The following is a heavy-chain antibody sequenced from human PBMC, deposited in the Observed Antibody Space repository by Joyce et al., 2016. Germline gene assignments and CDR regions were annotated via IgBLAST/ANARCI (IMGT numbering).Heavy chain of an antibody. CDR2: MTPNSGNT. D-gene: IGHD7-27*01. CDR1: GYTFTNFD. V-gene: IGHV1-8*01. J-gene: IGHJ4*02. CDR3: ARNKYGTGDFDF. Sequence: QVQLVQSGAEVKKPGASVKVSCKASGYTFTNFDINWVRQAPGQGLEWLGWMTPNSGNTGYAQNFQGRVTMTRDTSISTAYMELSSLRSEDTAVYFCARNKYGTGDFDFWGLGTPVTVSS.